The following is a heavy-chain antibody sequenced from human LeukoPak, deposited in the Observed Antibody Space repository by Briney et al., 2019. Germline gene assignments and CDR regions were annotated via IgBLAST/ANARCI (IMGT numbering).Heavy chain of an antibody. CDR3: ARARWTAMAKSYYYYGMDV. J-gene: IGHJ6*02. CDR1: GGSISSYY. Sequence: PSETLSLTCTVSGGSISSYYWSWIRQPAGKGLEWIGRIYTGGSTNYNPSLKSRVTMSVDTSKNQFSLKLSSVTAADTAVYYCARARWTAMAKSYYYYGMDVWGQGTTVTVSS. D-gene: IGHD5-18*01. V-gene: IGHV4-4*07. CDR2: IYTGGST.